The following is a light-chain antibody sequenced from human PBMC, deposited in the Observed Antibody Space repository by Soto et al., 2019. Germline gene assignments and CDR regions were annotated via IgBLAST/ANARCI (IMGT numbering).Light chain of an antibody. CDR3: HQYFITPLT. V-gene: IGKV4-1*01. Sequence: DIVMTQSPDSLAVSLGERATLDCKSSQSVLYSSNNKSYLAWYQQKPGQSPKLLIYWASNRESVVPDRFSGSGYWTDFTLSITSLQAADVSCSYCHQYFITPLTCRGGPKVEIK. J-gene: IGKJ4*01. CDR1: QSVLYSSNNKSY. CDR2: WAS.